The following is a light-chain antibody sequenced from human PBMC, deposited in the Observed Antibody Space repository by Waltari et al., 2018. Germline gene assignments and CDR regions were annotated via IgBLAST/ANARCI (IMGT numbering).Light chain of an antibody. J-gene: IGLJ3*02. Sequence: GQRVTISCSGSRSNIGINYVYWYQHLPGTTPKLLIYRNNQRPSGVPDRFSGSKSGTSASLAISGLRSEYEADYYCAAWDDTLSAVLFGGGTNLTVL. CDR1: RSNIGINY. CDR2: RNN. V-gene: IGLV1-47*01. CDR3: AAWDDTLSAVL.